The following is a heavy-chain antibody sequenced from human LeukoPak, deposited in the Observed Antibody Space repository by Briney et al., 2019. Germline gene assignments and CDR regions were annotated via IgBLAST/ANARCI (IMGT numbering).Heavy chain of an antibody. J-gene: IGHJ4*02. CDR1: GYTFTGYY. CDR3: ATDYYDSSGYYRAQSHY. Sequence: ASVKVSCKASGYTFTGYYMHWVRQAPGRGLEWMGRINPNSGGTNYAQKFQGRVTMTRDTSTSTAYMELSRLRSDDSAVYYCATDYYDSSGYYRAQSHYWGQGTLVTVSS. V-gene: IGHV1-2*06. CDR2: INPNSGGT. D-gene: IGHD3-22*01.